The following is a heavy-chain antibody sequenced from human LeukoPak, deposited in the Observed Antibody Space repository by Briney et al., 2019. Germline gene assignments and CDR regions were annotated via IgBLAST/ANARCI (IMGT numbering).Heavy chain of an antibody. CDR2: INPSGDTT. CDR3: AGSFYDLLVYFDY. V-gene: IGHV1-46*01. J-gene: IGHJ4*02. Sequence: ASVKVSCKASGYTFTGYYMHWVRQAPGQGLEWMGWINPSGDTTTYAQKFQGRVTMTRDMSTSTVYMELSSLRSEDTAVYYCAGSFYDLLVYFDYWGQGTLVTVSS. D-gene: IGHD5/OR15-5a*01. CDR1: GYTFTGYY.